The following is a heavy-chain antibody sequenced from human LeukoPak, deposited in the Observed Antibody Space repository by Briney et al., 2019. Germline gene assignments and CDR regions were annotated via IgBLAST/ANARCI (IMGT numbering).Heavy chain of an antibody. J-gene: IGHJ4*02. CDR3: ARRRHSYSYGYF. D-gene: IGHD5-18*01. Sequence: SETLSLTCAVYGGSFSGYYWSWIRQPPGKGLEWIGEINHSGSTNYNPSLKSRVTISVDTSKNQFSLKLSSVTAADTAVYYCARRRHSYSYGYFWGQGTLVAVSS. V-gene: IGHV4-34*01. CDR2: INHSGST. CDR1: GGSFSGYY.